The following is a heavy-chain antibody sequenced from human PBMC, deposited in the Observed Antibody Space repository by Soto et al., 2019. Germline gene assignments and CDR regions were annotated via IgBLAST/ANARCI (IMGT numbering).Heavy chain of an antibody. CDR3: ASGPFGVVIIGSFDP. V-gene: IGHV1-3*01. CDR2: INAGNGNT. J-gene: IGHJ5*02. D-gene: IGHD3-3*01. CDR1: GYTFTSYA. Sequence: ASVKVSCKASGYTFTSYAMHWVRQAPGLRLEWMGWINAGNGNTKYSQKFQGRVTITRDTSASTAYMELSSLRSEDTAVYYCASGPFGVVIIGSFDPWGQGTLVTVSS.